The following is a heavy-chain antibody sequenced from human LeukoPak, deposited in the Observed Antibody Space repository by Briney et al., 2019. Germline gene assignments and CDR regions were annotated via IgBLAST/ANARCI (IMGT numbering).Heavy chain of an antibody. CDR1: GFSLSTSGMC. D-gene: IGHD6-13*01. Sequence: SGPALVNPTPTLTLTCTFSGFSLSTSGMCVSWIRQPPVKALEWLARIDWDDDKYYSTSLKTRLTISKDTSKNQVVLTMTNMDRVDTATYYCARIVWGQQLVPPLYYYYGMDVWGQGTTVTVSS. V-gene: IGHV2-70*11. CDR3: ARIVWGQQLVPPLYYYYGMDV. CDR2: IDWDDDK. J-gene: IGHJ6*02.